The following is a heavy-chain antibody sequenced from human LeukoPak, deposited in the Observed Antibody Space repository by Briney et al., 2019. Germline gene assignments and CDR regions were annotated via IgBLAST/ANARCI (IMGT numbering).Heavy chain of an antibody. Sequence: SETLSLTCTVSGGSISSSSYYWGWIRQPPGKGLEWIGYIYYSGSTYYNPSLKSRVTISVDTSKNQFSLKLSSVTAADTAVYYCARNPIGDLRAFDIWGQGTMVTVSS. CDR2: IYYSGST. J-gene: IGHJ3*02. CDR1: GGSISSSSYY. V-gene: IGHV4-31*03. CDR3: ARNPIGDLRAFDI. D-gene: IGHD3-16*01.